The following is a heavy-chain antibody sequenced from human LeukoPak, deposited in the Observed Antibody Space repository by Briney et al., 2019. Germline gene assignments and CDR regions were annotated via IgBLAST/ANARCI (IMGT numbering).Heavy chain of an antibody. CDR3: AKHRFGYCSSTSCSWNWFDP. D-gene: IGHD2-2*01. CDR1: GFTFSRYA. Sequence: GGSLRLSCAASGFTFSRYAMSWVRQAPGKGLEWVSAISGSGGSTYYADSVKGRFTISRDNSKNTLYLQMNSLRAEDTAVYYCAKHRFGYCSSTSCSWNWFDPWGQGTLVTVSS. J-gene: IGHJ5*02. CDR2: ISGSGGST. V-gene: IGHV3-23*01.